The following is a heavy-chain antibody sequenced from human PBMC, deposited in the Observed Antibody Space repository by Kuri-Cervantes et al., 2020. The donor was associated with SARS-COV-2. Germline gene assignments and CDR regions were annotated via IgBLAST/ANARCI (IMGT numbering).Heavy chain of an antibody. D-gene: IGHD3-22*01. Sequence: GSLRLSCTVSGGSISSYYWSWIRQPPGKGLEWIGYIYYSGSTYYNPSLKSRVTISVDTSKNQFSLKLSSVTAADTAVYYCARSRAMIVAQADAFDIWGQGTMVTVSS. CDR3: ARSRAMIVAQADAFDI. J-gene: IGHJ3*02. V-gene: IGHV4-59*08. CDR2: IYYSGST. CDR1: GGSISSYY.